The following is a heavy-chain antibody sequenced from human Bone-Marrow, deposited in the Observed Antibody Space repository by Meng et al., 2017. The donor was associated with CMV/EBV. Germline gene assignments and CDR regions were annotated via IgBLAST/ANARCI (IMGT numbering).Heavy chain of an antibody. D-gene: IGHD1-1*01. Sequence: GESLKISCAASGFTFSSYSMNWVRQAPGKGLEWVAFIRYDGSNKYYVDSVKGRFTISRDNSKNTLYLQMNSLRAEDTAVYYCAKVSQYNFDYWGQGTLVTVPS. J-gene: IGHJ4*02. CDR2: IRYDGSNK. V-gene: IGHV3-30*02. CDR1: GFTFSSYS. CDR3: AKVSQYNFDY.